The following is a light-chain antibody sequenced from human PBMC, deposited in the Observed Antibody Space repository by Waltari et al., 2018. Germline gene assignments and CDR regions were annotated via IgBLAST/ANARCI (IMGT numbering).Light chain of an antibody. CDR2: KDS. J-gene: IGLJ3*02. CDR3: QSSDSSGSYVL. V-gene: IGLV3-25*03. CDR1: TLPKEY. Sequence: SYGLTQAPPVSVSPEQTARITCSGDTLPKEYAYLYQQKPGQAPVLVIYKDSERPSGIPERFSGSRAGTTVALTINGVQAEDEAEYYCQSSDSSGSYVLFGGGTKLTVL.